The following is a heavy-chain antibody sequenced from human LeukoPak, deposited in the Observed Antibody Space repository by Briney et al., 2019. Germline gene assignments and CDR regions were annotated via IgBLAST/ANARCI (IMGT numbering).Heavy chain of an antibody. CDR2: LHTSGST. CDR1: GGSISTYY. CDR3: AGRGLSTGWTFDY. V-gene: IGHV4-4*07. J-gene: IGHJ4*01. D-gene: IGHD6-19*01. Sequence: PSETLSLTCSVSGGSISTYYWSWIRQPAGKGLEWIAQLHTSGSTNFNPSLKSRVSISMDTPNNQFSLMISSVTAADTAIYYCAGRGLSTGWTFDYWGHGTLVTVSS.